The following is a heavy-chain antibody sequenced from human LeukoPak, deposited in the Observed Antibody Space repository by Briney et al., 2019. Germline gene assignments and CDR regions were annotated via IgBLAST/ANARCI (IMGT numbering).Heavy chain of an antibody. V-gene: IGHV5-51*01. CDR3: ARQGARSAFDI. CDR2: IYPGDSDT. CDR1: GYSFTSYW. Sequence: GESLKISFKGSGYSFTSYWIGWVRPMPGKGLEWMGIIYPGDSDTRYSPSFQGQVTISADKSISTAYLQWSRLKAADNAMYYCARQGARSAFDIWGQGTMVTVSS. D-gene: IGHD6-6*01. J-gene: IGHJ3*02.